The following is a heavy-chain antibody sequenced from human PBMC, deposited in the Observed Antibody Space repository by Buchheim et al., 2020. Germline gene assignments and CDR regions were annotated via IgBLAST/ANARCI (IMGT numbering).Heavy chain of an antibody. CDR3: ARDYQYHYYGMDV. J-gene: IGHJ6*02. D-gene: IGHD3-16*02. V-gene: IGHV3-30*01. CDR2: ISYDGSNK. CDR1: GFTFSSYA. Sequence: QVQLVESGGGVVQPGRSLRLSCAASGFTFSSYAMHWVRQAPGKGLEWVAVISYDGSNKYYADSVKGRFTISRDNSKNTLYLQMNSLRAEDTAVYYCARDYQYHYYGMDVWGQGTT.